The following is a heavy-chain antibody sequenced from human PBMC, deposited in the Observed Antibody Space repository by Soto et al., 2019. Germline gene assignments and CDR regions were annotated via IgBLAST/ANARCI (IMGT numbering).Heavy chain of an antibody. V-gene: IGHV1-46*01. CDR3: ARAYYDFWSGYPAAYYFDS. CDR1: GYTFTSYY. D-gene: IGHD3-3*01. CDR2: INRSGGST. J-gene: IGHJ4*02. Sequence: ASVKVSCKVSGYTFTSYYMHWVRQAPGQGLEWMGIINRSGGSTSYAQKFQGRVTMTRDTSTSTVYMELTSLRSEDTAVYYCARAYYDFWSGYPAAYYFDSWGQGTLVTVSS.